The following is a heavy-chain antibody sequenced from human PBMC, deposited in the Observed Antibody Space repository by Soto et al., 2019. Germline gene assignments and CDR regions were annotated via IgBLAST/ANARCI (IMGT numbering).Heavy chain of an antibody. CDR2: IYFSGST. CDR1: GGSISSGNFY. V-gene: IGHV4-30-4*01. CDR3: AHDSHGGNTYFDL. J-gene: IGHJ4*02. D-gene: IGHD1-26*01. Sequence: VQLQESGPGLVRPSETLSLTCTVSGGSISSGNFYWSWIRQPPGKGLEWIGYIYFSGSTSYSPSVKSRLTISLNTSNNQFSLKLTCVTAADTAVYYCAHDSHGGNTYFDLWGQGALVTVSS.